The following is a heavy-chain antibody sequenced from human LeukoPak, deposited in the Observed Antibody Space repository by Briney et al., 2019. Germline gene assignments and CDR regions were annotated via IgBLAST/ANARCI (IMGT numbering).Heavy chain of an antibody. CDR3: AKDSGSGWYQYGMDV. D-gene: IGHD6-19*01. V-gene: IGHV3-23*01. J-gene: IGHJ6*02. CDR1: GFTLSSYV. Sequence: GGSLRLSCAASGFTLSSYVMSWVLQAPGKGLEWVSGISGSGGSTSYADSVKGRFTISRDNSKNTLYLQMNRLRVEDTAVYYCAKDSGSGWYQYGMDVWGQGTTVTVSS. CDR2: ISGSGGST.